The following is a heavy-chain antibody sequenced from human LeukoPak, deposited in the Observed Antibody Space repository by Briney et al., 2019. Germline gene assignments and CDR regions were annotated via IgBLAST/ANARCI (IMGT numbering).Heavy chain of an antibody. J-gene: IGHJ4*02. CDR3: ARDLSGSYMSDY. D-gene: IGHD3-10*01. CDR2: ISHDRSNS. CDR1: GFTFSSYE. Sequence: PGGSLRLSCAASGFTFSSYEMNWVRQAPGKGLEWVAFISHDRSNSCHADSVKGRFTISRDNSKNTLYLQMNSLTDEDTAVYYCARDLSGSYMSDYWGQGTLVTVSS. V-gene: IGHV3-30-3*01.